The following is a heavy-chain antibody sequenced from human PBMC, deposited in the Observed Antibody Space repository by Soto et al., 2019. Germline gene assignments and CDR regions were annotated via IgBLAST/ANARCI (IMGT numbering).Heavy chain of an antibody. V-gene: IGHV3-7*01. J-gene: IGHJ6*03. CDR3: ARDGRVLRFLEWPPRYMDV. CDR1: GFTFSSYW. CDR2: IKQDGSEK. Sequence: GGSLRLSCAASGFTFSSYWMSWVRQAPGKGLEWVANIKQDGSEKYYVDSVKGRFTISRDKAKNSLYLQMNSLRAEDTAVYYCARDGRVLRFLEWPPRYMDVWGKGTTVTVSS. D-gene: IGHD3-3*01.